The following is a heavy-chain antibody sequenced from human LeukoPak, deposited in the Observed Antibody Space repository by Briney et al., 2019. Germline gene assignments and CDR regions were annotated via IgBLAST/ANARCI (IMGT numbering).Heavy chain of an antibody. Sequence: GGSLRLSCSASGFTFSSYAMHWVRQAPGKGLEYVSAISSNGGSTYYADSVKGRFTISRDNSKNTLYLQMSSLRAEDTAVYYCVKDGLAYSSGYWHAFDIWGQGTMVTVSS. CDR1: GFTFSSYA. D-gene: IGHD3-22*01. V-gene: IGHV3-64D*09. J-gene: IGHJ3*02. CDR2: ISSNGGST. CDR3: VKDGLAYSSGYWHAFDI.